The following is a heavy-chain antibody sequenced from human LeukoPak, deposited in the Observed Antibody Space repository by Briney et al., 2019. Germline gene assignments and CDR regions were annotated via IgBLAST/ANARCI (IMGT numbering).Heavy chain of an antibody. CDR1: GFTFSSYS. Sequence: GGSLRLSCAASGFTFSSYSMNWVRQAPGKGLEWVSSISSSSSYIYYADSVEGRFTICRDNAKNSLYLQMNSLRAEDTAVYYCARDWSGYGSGSYYNPISMDVWGKGTTVTVSS. J-gene: IGHJ6*04. CDR3: ARDWSGYGSGSYYNPISMDV. D-gene: IGHD3-10*01. V-gene: IGHV3-21*01. CDR2: ISSSSSYI.